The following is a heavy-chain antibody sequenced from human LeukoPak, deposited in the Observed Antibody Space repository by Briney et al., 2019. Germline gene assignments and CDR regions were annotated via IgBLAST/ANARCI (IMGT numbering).Heavy chain of an antibody. CDR3: AREGVYYDILAAYYRPYYFDF. CDR2: INHGGST. Sequence: PSETLSLTCAVYGGSFSGYYWSWIRQPPGKGLEWIGEINHGGSTNYNPSHKSRLTISVDTSKNQFSLKLSSVTAADTAVYYCAREGVYYDILAAYYRPYYFDFWGQGTLVTVYS. J-gene: IGHJ4*02. V-gene: IGHV4-34*01. CDR1: GGSFSGYY. D-gene: IGHD3-9*01.